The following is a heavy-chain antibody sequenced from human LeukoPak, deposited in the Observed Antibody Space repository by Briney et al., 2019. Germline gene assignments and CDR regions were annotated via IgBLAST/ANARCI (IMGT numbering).Heavy chain of an antibody. V-gene: IGHV1-24*01. CDR3: ATEDPSGLEPLNAFDI. J-gene: IGHJ3*02. CDR1: GYTLTELS. CDR2: FDPEDGET. Sequence: ASVKVSCKVSGYTLTELSMHWVRQAPGKGLEWVGGFDPEDGETIYAQKFQGRVTMAEDTSTDTAYMELSSLRSEDTAVYYCATEDPSGLEPLNAFDIWGQGTMVTVSS. D-gene: IGHD3/OR15-3a*01.